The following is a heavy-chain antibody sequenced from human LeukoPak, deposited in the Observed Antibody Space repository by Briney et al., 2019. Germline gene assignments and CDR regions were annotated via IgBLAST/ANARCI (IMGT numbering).Heavy chain of an antibody. Sequence: GGSLRLSCITSGLTFADYGMLWVRQAPGKGLEWVSLIKSKAHGGTIEDAASVKGRFTISRDDSKSTVYLQMNSLKTEDTAIYYCTTDYGGPKYWGQGTLVTVSS. J-gene: IGHJ4*02. CDR1: GLTFADYG. V-gene: IGHV3-49*04. CDR2: IKSKAHGGTI. CDR3: TTDYGGPKY. D-gene: IGHD4-23*01.